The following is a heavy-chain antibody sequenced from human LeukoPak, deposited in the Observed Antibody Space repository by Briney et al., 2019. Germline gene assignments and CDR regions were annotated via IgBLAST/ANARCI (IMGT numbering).Heavy chain of an antibody. CDR2: IIPILGIA. CDR3: ASLDHCSSTSCYAYYYMDV. V-gene: IGHV1-69*02. Sequence: GASVKVSCKASGGTFSSYTISWVRQAPGQGLEWMGRIIPILGIANYAQKFQGRVTITADESTSTAYMELSSLRSEDTAVYYCASLDHCSSTSCYAYYYMDVWGKGTTVTVSS. CDR1: GGTFSSYT. D-gene: IGHD2-2*01. J-gene: IGHJ6*03.